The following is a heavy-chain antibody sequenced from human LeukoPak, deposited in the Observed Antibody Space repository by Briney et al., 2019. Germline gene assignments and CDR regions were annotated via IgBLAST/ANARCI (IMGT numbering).Heavy chain of an antibody. CDR3: ARHGEYTYGYDYFDY. CDR1: GGSISSSSYY. CDR2: IYYSGST. Sequence: SETLSLTCTVSGGSISSSSYYWGWIRQPPGKGLEWIGTIYYSGSTYNNPSLKSRVTISVDTSKNQFSLRLSSVTAADTAFYYCARHGEYTYGYDYFDYWGQGTLVTVSS. D-gene: IGHD5-18*01. V-gene: IGHV4-39*01. J-gene: IGHJ4*02.